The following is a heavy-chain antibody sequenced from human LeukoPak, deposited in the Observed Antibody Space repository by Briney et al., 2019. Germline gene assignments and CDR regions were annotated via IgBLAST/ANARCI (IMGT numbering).Heavy chain of an antibody. CDR1: GGSISSSSYY. J-gene: IGHJ4*02. D-gene: IGHD4-17*01. Sequence: SETLSLTCTVSGGSISSSSYYWGWIRQPPGKGLEWIGSIYYSGSTYYNPSLKSRVTISVDTSKNQFSLKLSSVTAADTAVYYCAGYGDYVGNDYWGQGTLVTVSS. V-gene: IGHV4-39*01. CDR2: IYYSGST. CDR3: AGYGDYVGNDY.